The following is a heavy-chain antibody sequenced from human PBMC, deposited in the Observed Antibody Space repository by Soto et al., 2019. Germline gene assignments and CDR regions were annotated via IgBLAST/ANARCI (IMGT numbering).Heavy chain of an antibody. CDR1: GFTFNSYA. J-gene: IGHJ4*02. CDR2: ISSYGADT. D-gene: IGHD6-19*01. V-gene: IGHV3-64D*06. CDR3: VKEGYMRSDWYGQFDY. Sequence: GGSLRLSWSASGFTFNSYAMHWVRQAPGKGLEFVSAISSYGADTYYADSVKDRFAISRDNSKNTLYLQMSSLRAEDTALYYCVKEGYMRSDWYGQFDYWGQGALVTVSS.